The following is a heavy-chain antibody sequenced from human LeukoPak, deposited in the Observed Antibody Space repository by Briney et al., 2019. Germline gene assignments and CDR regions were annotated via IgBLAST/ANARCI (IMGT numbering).Heavy chain of an antibody. D-gene: IGHD4-23*01. V-gene: IGHV3-9*01. J-gene: IGHJ4*02. CDR1: GFTFSSYA. Sequence: PGGSLRLSCAASGFTFSSYAMSWVRQAPGKGLEWVSGISWNGGTIDYADSVKGRFTISRDNAKNSLYLQMNSLRAEDTALYYCAKDPYSRGNSYFDYWGQGTLVTVSS. CDR2: ISWNGGTI. CDR3: AKDPYSRGNSYFDY.